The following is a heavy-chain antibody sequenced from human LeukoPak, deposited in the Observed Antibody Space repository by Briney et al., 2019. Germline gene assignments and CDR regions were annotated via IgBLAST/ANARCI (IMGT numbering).Heavy chain of an antibody. J-gene: IGHJ4*02. CDR1: GGSISSGGYY. Sequence: PSQTLSLTCTVSGGSISSGGYYWSWIRQHPGKGLEWIGYIYYSGSTYYNPSLKSRVTISVDTSKNQFSLKLSSVTAADTAVYYCAIHGRGDYYDSFPDYWGQGTLVTVSS. V-gene: IGHV4-31*03. CDR2: IYYSGST. CDR3: AIHGRGDYYDSFPDY. D-gene: IGHD3-22*01.